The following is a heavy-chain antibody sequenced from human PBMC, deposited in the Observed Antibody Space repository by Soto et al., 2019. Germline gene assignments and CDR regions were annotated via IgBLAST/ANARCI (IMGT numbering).Heavy chain of an antibody. J-gene: IGHJ4*02. D-gene: IGHD5-18*01. V-gene: IGHV1-69*08. CDR3: ARDLLGRPHTAMGTPSFDY. CDR2: IIPSLGIA. CDR1: GGTFSSYT. Sequence: QVQLVQSGAEVKKPGSSVKVSCKASGGTFSSYTISWVRQAPGQGLEWMGRIIPSLGIANYAQKFQGRVTSTANKSTSTAYMELRSLRSEATAVYYCARDLLGRPHTAMGTPSFDYWGQGTLVTVSS.